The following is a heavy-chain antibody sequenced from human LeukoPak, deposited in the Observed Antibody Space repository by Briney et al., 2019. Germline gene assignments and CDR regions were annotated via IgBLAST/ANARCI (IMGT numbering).Heavy chain of an antibody. V-gene: IGHV3-7*01. CDR2: IKRDGSEK. CDR3: VRDFGYCSGGNCYTVLDY. J-gene: IGHJ4*02. Sequence: GGSLRLSCAAPGFIFSTYYMNWVRQAPGKGLEWVANIKRDGSEKDYVDSVKGRFTISRDNAKNSLFLQMNNLRAEDTAVYYCVRDFGYCSGGNCYTVLDYWGQGTLVTVSS. D-gene: IGHD2-15*01. CDR1: GFIFSTYY.